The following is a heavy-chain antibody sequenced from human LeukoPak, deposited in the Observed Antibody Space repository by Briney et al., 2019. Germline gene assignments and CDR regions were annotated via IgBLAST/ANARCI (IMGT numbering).Heavy chain of an antibody. CDR3: ARVAASAYYYMDV. CDR2: IIPIFGTA. CDR1: GGTFSSYA. V-gene: IGHV1-69*05. Sequence: RASVKVSSKASGGTFSSYAISWVRQAPGQGLEWMGGIIPIFGTANYAQKFQGRVTITTDESTSTAYMELSSLRSEDTAVYYCARVAASAYYYMDVWGKGTTVTVSS. J-gene: IGHJ6*03.